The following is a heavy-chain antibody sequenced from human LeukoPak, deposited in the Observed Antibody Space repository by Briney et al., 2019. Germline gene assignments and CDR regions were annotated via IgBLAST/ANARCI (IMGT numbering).Heavy chain of an antibody. Sequence: ASVTVSCKASGYTFTSYGISWVRQAPGQGLEWMGWISAYNGNTNYAQKLQGRVTMTTDTSKSTVYMELRSLRSDDTAVYYCARVIGGSYDNEFDIWGQGTMVTVSS. CDR1: GYTFTSYG. CDR2: ISAYNGNT. D-gene: IGHD1-26*01. J-gene: IGHJ3*02. V-gene: IGHV1-18*01. CDR3: ARVIGGSYDNEFDI.